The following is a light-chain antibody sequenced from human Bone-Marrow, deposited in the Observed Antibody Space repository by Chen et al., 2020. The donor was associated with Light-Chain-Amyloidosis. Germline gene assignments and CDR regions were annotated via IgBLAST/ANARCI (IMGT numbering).Light chain of an antibody. CDR3: QVWDRSSDRPV. CDR1: NIGSTS. CDR2: DDD. Sequence: SYVLTQPSSVSVAPGQTATIACGGNNIGSTSVLWYQQTPGQAPLLVVYDDDDRPAGIPGRLSGSNSGNTAALTISRVEAGDEADYYCQVWDRSSDRPVFGGGTKLTVL. V-gene: IGLV3-21*02. J-gene: IGLJ3*02.